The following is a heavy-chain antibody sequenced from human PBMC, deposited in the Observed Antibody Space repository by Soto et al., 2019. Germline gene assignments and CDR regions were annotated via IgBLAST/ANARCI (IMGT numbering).Heavy chain of an antibody. D-gene: IGHD2-15*01. CDR1: AYTFTSYG. Sequence: ASVEVSYKASAYTFTSYGISWVRQAPGQGLEWMGWISAYNGNTNYAQKLQGRVTMTTDTSTITAYMELRSLRSDDTAVYYCARVRGYCSGGSCYSNWFDPGGQGTLVTVSS. CDR3: ARVRGYCSGGSCYSNWFDP. CDR2: ISAYNGNT. J-gene: IGHJ5*02. V-gene: IGHV1-18*01.